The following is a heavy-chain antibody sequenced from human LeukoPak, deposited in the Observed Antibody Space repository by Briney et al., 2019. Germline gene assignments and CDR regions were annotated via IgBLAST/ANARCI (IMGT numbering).Heavy chain of an antibody. CDR2: INHSGST. CDR1: GGSFSGYY. CDR3: ARVDLYYFDY. Sequence: PSETLSLTCAVYGGSFSGYYWSWIRQPPGKGLEWIGEINHSGSTNYNPSLKSRVTISVDTSKNQFSLKPSSVTAADTAVYYCARVDLYYFDYWGQGTLVTVSS. V-gene: IGHV4-34*01. J-gene: IGHJ4*02.